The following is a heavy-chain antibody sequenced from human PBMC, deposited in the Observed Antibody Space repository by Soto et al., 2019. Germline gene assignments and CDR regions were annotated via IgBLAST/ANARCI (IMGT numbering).Heavy chain of an antibody. CDR2: ISWNGVAI. CDR3: AKDFFARPTVVLYGMDV. Sequence: EVQVVESGGGLVQPGRSLRLSCAASGFTFGDYAMHWVRQAPGKGLEWVSGISWNGVAIGFADSVKGRVTISRDNAKNSLYLQMNSLRAEDTALYYCAKDFFARPTVVLYGMDVWGQGTTVTVSS. CDR1: GFTFGDYA. J-gene: IGHJ6*02. V-gene: IGHV3-9*01. D-gene: IGHD2-21*01.